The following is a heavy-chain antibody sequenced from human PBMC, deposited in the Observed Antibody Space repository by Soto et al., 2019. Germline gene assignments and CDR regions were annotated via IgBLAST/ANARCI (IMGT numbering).Heavy chain of an antibody. V-gene: IGHV3-21*01. Sequence: GGSLRLSCAASGFTFSSYSMNWVRQAPGKGLEWVSSISSSSSYIYYADSVKGRFTISRDNAKNSLYLQMNSLRAEDTAVYYCAREESSGWALDYWGQGTLVTVSS. CDR2: ISSSSSYI. CDR1: GFTFSSYS. CDR3: AREESSGWALDY. D-gene: IGHD6-19*01. J-gene: IGHJ4*02.